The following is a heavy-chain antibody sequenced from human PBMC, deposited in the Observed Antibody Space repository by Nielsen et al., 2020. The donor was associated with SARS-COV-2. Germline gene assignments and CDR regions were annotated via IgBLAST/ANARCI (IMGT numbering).Heavy chain of an antibody. Sequence: VRQAPGKGLEWVSSISSSSSYIYYADSVKGRFTISRDNAKNSLYLQMSSLRAEDTAVYYCARGQNIVVVPAAKDYYYYYMDVWGKGTTVTVSS. D-gene: IGHD2-2*01. J-gene: IGHJ6*03. CDR2: ISSSSSYI. V-gene: IGHV3-21*01. CDR3: ARGQNIVVVPAAKDYYYYYMDV.